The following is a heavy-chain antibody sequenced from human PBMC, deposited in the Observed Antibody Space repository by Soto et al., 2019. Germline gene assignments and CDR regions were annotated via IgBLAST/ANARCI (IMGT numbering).Heavy chain of an antibody. Sequence: SVKVSCKASGGTFSSYTISWVRQAPGQGLEWMGRIIHILGIANYAQKFQGRVTITADKSTSTAYMELSSLRSEDTAVYYCAREVTGGYCSSTSCYGAAVDIWGQGTMVPISS. CDR3: AREVTGGYCSSTSCYGAAVDI. J-gene: IGHJ3*02. CDR2: IIHILGIA. V-gene: IGHV1-69*04. D-gene: IGHD2-2*01. CDR1: GGTFSSYT.